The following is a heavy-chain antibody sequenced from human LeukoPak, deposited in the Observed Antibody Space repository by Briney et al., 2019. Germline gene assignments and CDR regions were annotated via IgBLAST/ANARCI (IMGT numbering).Heavy chain of an antibody. V-gene: IGHV2-5*01. CDR1: GFSLSTSGVA. J-gene: IGHJ5*02. CDR2: IYWNDDK. D-gene: IGHD1-1*01. Sequence: SGPTLVNPTRTLTLTCTFSGFSLSTSGVAVGWIRQPPGKALEWLALIYWNDDKRYSPSLKSRLTITKDTSKNQVVLTMTNVDPVDTATYYCAHRRRTGLENWFDPWGQGTLVTVSS. CDR3: AHRRRTGLENWFDP.